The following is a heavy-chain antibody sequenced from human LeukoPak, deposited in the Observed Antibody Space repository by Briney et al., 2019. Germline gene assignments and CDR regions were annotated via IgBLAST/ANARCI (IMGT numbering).Heavy chain of an antibody. D-gene: IGHD2-21*02. CDR1: GFSLSTTGVD. CDR2: IYWNDDQ. J-gene: IGHJ4*02. CDR3: THMVTDRLLDY. Sequence: DSAPTLVKPTQTLTLTCAFSGFSLSTTGVDVGWIRQPPGKALEWLALIYWNDDQRYSPSLKRRLTITKDTSKIQVVLTMTNMDPVDTATYYCTHMVTDRLLDYWGQGTLVTVSS. V-gene: IGHV2-5*01.